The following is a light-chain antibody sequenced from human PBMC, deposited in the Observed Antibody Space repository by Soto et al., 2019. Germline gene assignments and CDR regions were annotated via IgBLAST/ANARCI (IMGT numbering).Light chain of an antibody. CDR2: GAS. Sequence: EIVLTQSPGTLSLSPGEGATLSCRASQGIYSNYLAWYQQKPGQPPRLLMYGASSRATGLPDRFSGSGSGTDFTFTISRLEPEDFAVYYCQQYGSSPRTFGQGTKVEIK. J-gene: IGKJ1*01. V-gene: IGKV3-20*01. CDR1: QGIYSNY. CDR3: QQYGSSPRT.